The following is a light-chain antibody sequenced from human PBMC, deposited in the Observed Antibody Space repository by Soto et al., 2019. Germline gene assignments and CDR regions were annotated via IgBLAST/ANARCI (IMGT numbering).Light chain of an antibody. V-gene: IGKV3-11*01. CDR2: DAS. Sequence: EIVLTQSPATLSLSPGERATLSCRASQSVSSYLAWYQQKFGQAPRLLIYDASNRATGIPARFSGSGSATDFTLTISSLEPEDFAIYYCQQYTTSSWTFGQGTKVDIK. CDR1: QSVSSY. CDR3: QQYTTSSWT. J-gene: IGKJ1*01.